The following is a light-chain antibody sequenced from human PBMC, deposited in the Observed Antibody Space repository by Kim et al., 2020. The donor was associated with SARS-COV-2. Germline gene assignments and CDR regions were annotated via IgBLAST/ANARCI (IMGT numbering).Light chain of an antibody. CDR1: SGHSSYI. CDR2: LEGSGSY. J-gene: IGLJ3*02. CDR3: ETWDSNTPV. Sequence: QPVLTQSSSASASLGSSVKLTCTLSSGHSSYIIAWHQQQPGKAPRYLMKLEGSGSYNKGSGVPDRFSGSSSGADRYLTISNLQSEDEADYYCETWDSNTPVSGGGTKLTVL. V-gene: IGLV4-60*03.